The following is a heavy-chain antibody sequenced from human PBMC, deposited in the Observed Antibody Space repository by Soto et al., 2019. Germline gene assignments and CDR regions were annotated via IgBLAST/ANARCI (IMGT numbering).Heavy chain of an antibody. Sequence: GGSLRLSCAASGFTFSSYSMNWVRQAPGKGLEWVSSISSSSSYIYYADSVKGRLTISRDNAKNSLYLQMNSLRAEDTAVYYCARDWGKTPLYYMDVWGKGTTVTVSS. D-gene: IGHD3-16*01. CDR3: ARDWGKTPLYYMDV. V-gene: IGHV3-21*01. J-gene: IGHJ6*03. CDR2: ISSSSSYI. CDR1: GFTFSSYS.